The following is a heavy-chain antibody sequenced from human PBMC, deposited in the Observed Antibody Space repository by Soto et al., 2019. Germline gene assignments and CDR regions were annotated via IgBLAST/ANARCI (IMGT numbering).Heavy chain of an antibody. D-gene: IGHD2-8*01. CDR3: VKYLIANNGVWEPFDL. V-gene: IGHV3-23*01. CDR2: LVGSGADI. Sequence: PGGSLRLSCAASGFNFPAYAMNWARQAPGKGLQWVSGLVGSGADINYADSVRGRFTVSRDNSRNTLYLQMNSLRDEDTAVYYFVKYLIANNGVWEPFDLWGRGTKVTVSS. J-gene: IGHJ3*01. CDR1: GFNFPAYA.